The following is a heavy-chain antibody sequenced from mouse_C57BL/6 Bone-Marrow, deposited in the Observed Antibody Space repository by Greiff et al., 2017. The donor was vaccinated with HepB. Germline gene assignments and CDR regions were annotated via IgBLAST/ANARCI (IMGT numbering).Heavy chain of an antibody. CDR2: IYPRSGNT. D-gene: IGHD2-1*01. Sequence: QVQLKESGAELARPGASVKLSCKASGYTFTSYGISWVKQRTGQGLEWIGEIYPRSGNTYYNEKFKGKATLTADKSSSTAYMELRSLTSEDSAVYFCARHWAYGNYEAVFLDYWGQGTTLTVSS. V-gene: IGHV1-81*01. J-gene: IGHJ2*01. CDR3: ARHWAYGNYEAVFLDY. CDR1: GYTFTSYG.